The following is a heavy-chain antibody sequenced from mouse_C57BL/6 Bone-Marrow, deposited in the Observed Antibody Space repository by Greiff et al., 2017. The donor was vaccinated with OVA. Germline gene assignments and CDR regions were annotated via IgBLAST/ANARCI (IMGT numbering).Heavy chain of an antibody. Sequence: EVQLQESGGDLVKPGGSLKLSCAASGFTFSSYGMSWVRQTPDKRLEWVATISSGGSYTCYPDSVKGRFTISRDNAKNTLYLQMGSLKSEDTAMYYCASRNWDSFAYWGQGTLVTVSA. D-gene: IGHD4-1*01. CDR3: ASRNWDSFAY. V-gene: IGHV5-6*01. CDR1: GFTFSSYG. J-gene: IGHJ3*01. CDR2: ISSGGSYT.